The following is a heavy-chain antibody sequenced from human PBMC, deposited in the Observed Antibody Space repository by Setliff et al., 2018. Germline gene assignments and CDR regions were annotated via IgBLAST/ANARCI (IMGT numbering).Heavy chain of an antibody. CDR3: ARDPSPGGQLLPDL. V-gene: IGHV1-18*01. CDR1: GDSFNNYA. J-gene: IGHJ5*02. Sequence: ASVKVSCKASGDSFNNYAISWVRQAPGQGLEWMGGIIPMFGDTRFQQKFQGRVTVTTDTPTSTGYLELRSLTSDDTALYYCARDPSPGGQLLPDLWGQGTLVTVSS. D-gene: IGHD3-10*01. CDR2: IIPMFGDT.